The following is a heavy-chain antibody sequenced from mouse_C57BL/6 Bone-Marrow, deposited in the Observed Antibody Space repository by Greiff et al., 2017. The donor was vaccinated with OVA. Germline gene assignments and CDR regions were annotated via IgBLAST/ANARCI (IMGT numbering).Heavy chain of an antibody. D-gene: IGHD1-1*01. CDR2: IYPRDGST. CDR3: ARRGYYGSSYGWFAY. J-gene: IGHJ3*01. CDR1: GYTFTDHT. Sequence: VMLVESDAELVKPGASVKISCKVSGYTFTDHTIHWMKQRPEQGLEWIGYIYPRDGSTKYNEKFKGKATLTADKSSSTAYMQLNSLTSEDSAVYFCARRGYYGSSYGWFAYWGQGTLVTVSA. V-gene: IGHV1-78*01.